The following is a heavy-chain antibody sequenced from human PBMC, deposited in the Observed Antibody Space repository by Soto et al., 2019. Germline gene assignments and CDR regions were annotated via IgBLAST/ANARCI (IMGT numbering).Heavy chain of an antibody. CDR3: ARLQYYYGMDV. D-gene: IGHD4-4*01. J-gene: IGHJ6*02. CDR2: IYYSGST. CDR1: GGSISSSSYY. V-gene: IGHV4-39*01. Sequence: SSETLSLTCTVSGGSISSSSYYWGWIRQPPGKGLEWIGSIYYSGSTYYNPSLKSRVTISVDTSKNQFSLKLSSVTAADTAVYYCARLQYYYGMDVWGQGTTVTVSS.